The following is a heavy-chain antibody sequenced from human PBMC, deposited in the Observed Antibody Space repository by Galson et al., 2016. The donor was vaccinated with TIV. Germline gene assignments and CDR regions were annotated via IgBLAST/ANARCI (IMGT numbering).Heavy chain of an antibody. V-gene: IGHV3-74*01. CDR3: ARDQATLVARWFAP. CDR2: IDNDGSQT. J-gene: IGHJ5*02. Sequence: SLRLSCAASGFIFDNYVMHWVRQVPGKGVMWVSRIDNDGSQTDYADSVRGRFTVSRDNAKNALYLQMSSLRAEDTAVYYCARDQATLVARWFAPWGQGTLVTVSS. CDR1: GFIFDNYV.